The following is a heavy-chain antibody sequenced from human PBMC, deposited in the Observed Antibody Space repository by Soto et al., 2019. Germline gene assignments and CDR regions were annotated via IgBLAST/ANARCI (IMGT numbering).Heavy chain of an antibody. CDR2: TYYRSKWYN. Sequence: PSQTLSLTCAISGDSVSSNSAAWNWIRQSPSRGLEWLGRTYYRSKWYNDYAVSVKSRITINPDTSKNQFSLQLNSVTPEDTAVYYCASAPIPGIAVAGTEDKDSYYYYGMDVWGQGTTLTVSS. J-gene: IGHJ6*02. D-gene: IGHD6-19*01. V-gene: IGHV6-1*01. CDR1: GDSVSSNSAA. CDR3: ASAPIPGIAVAGTEDKDSYYYYGMDV.